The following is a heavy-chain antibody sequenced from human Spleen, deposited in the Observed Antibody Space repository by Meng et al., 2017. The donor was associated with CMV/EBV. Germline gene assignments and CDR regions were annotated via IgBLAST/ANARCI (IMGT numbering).Heavy chain of an antibody. J-gene: IGHJ4*02. CDR2: ISSSSSYI. CDR1: GFTFSSYD. CDR3: ARDVGSGGNYFYSGYLDY. Sequence: GESLKISCAASGFTFSSYDMNWVRQAPGKGLEWVSSISSSSSYIYYADSVKGRFTISRDNAKNSLYLQMNSLRAEDTAVYYCARDVGSGGNYFYSGYLDYWGQGTLVTVSS. V-gene: IGHV3-21*01. D-gene: IGHD2-15*01.